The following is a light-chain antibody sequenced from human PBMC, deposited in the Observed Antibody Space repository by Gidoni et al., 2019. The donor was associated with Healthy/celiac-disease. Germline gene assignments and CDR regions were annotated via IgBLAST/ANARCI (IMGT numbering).Light chain of an antibody. CDR2: GAS. CDR1: QSVSNSY. V-gene: IGKV3-20*01. CDR3: QQYGSSPYT. J-gene: IGKJ2*01. Sequence: EIVLTQSPGTLSLSPGERATLSCRASQSVSNSYLAWYQQKPGQAPRLLIYGASSRATGIPDRFSGSGSGTDVTLTISRLEPEDFAVNYCQQYGSSPYTFGQGTKLEIK.